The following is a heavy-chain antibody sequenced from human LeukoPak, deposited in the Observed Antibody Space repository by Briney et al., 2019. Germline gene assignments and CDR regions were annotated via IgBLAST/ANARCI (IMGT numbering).Heavy chain of an antibody. J-gene: IGHJ5*02. V-gene: IGHV4-34*01. CDR2: ISHSGST. D-gene: IGHD5-18*01. CDR3: AGVALAMAWFDP. CDR1: GGSFSGYY. Sequence: SETLSLTCGVYGGSFSGYYWSWIRQPPGKGLEWIGEISHSGSTNYNPSLKSRVTISVDTSKNQVSLKLSSVTAADTAAYYCAGVALAMAWFDPWGQGTLVTVSS.